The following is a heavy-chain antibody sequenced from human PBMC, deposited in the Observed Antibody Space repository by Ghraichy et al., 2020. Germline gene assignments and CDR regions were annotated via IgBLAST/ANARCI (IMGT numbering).Heavy chain of an antibody. Sequence: SQTLSLTCAIYGGSFSDYYWSWIRQPPGKGLEWIGEINHSGRTNYNPSLKSRVTISVDTSKNQFSLKVNSVTAADTAVYYCARGRRVFGNYYYYMDVWGKGTTVTVSS. CDR2: INHSGRT. CDR3: ARGRRVFGNYYYYMDV. CDR1: GGSFSDYY. D-gene: IGHD3-3*01. J-gene: IGHJ6*03. V-gene: IGHV4-34*01.